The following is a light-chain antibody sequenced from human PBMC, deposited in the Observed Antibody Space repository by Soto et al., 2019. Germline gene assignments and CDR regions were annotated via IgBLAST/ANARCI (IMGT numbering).Light chain of an antibody. CDR2: LEGSGSY. J-gene: IGLJ3*02. V-gene: IGLV4-60*02. CDR3: ETWASSSRV. CDR1: SGHSSYI. Sequence: QSVLTQSSSASASLGSSVKLTCTLSSGHSSYIIAWHQQQPGKAPRYLMNLEGSGSYNKGSGVPDRFSGSTSGAHRSLTISNLQFEDEADYYCETWASSSRVFGAGTKVTVL.